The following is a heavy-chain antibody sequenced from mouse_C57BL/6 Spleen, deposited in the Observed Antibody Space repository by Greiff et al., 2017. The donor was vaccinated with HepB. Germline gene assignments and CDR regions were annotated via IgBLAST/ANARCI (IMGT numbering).Heavy chain of an antibody. CDR2: ISSGSSTI. J-gene: IGHJ3*01. CDR1: GFTFSAYG. D-gene: IGHD2-1*01. V-gene: IGHV5-17*01. Sequence: EVQGVESGGGLVKPGGSLKLSCAASGFTFSAYGMHWVRQAPEKGLEWVAYISSGSSTIYYADTVKGRFTISRDNAKNTLFLQMTSLRSEDSAMYYCARSLDRNFSFAYWGQGTLVTISP. CDR3: ARSLDRNFSFAY.